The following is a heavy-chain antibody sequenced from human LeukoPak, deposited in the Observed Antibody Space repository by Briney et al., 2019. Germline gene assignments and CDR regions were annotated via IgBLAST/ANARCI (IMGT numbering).Heavy chain of an antibody. CDR1: GGTFSSYA. CDR2: IIPIFGAA. J-gene: IGHJ3*02. Sequence: ASVKVSCKASGGTFSSYAISWVRQAPGQGLEWMGRIIPIFGAANYAQKFQGRVTITTDESTSTAYMELSSLRSEDTAVYYCAGAPLHYGGNSWGAFDIWGQGTMVTVSS. V-gene: IGHV1-69*05. CDR3: AGAPLHYGGNSWGAFDI. D-gene: IGHD4-23*01.